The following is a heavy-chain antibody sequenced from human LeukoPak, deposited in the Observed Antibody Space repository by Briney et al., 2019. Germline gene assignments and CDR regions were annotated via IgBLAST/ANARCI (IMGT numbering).Heavy chain of an antibody. CDR1: GYTFTTCG. J-gene: IGHJ5*02. V-gene: IGHV1-18*01. CDR3: ARFFTVILNWFDP. Sequence: GASVKVSCKASGYTFTTCGISWVRQAPRHGLERMGWISGYNGNTSYAQKLQGRVTMTTDTSTSTAYMGLRSLRSDDTAVYYCARFFTVILNWFDPWGQGTLVTVSS. CDR2: ISGYNGNT. D-gene: IGHD4-17*01.